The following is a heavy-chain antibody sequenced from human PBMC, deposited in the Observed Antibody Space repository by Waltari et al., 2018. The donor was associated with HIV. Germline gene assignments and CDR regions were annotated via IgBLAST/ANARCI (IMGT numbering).Heavy chain of an antibody. CDR1: GFTFSNYG. V-gene: IGHV3-23*01. CDR2: ISGSGGNT. J-gene: IGHJ6*02. Sequence: EVQLLESGGGLVQTGGHLRLSCAASGFTFSNYGMHWVRQAPGEVVGWVSGISGSGGNTYYVDSLKGRFTNSRDNSKNTLYLQMNSLRAEDTAVYFCVKEHQYSHTWYSYYGMDVWGQGTTVTVSS. CDR3: VKEHQYSHTWYSYYGMDV. D-gene: IGHD6-13*01.